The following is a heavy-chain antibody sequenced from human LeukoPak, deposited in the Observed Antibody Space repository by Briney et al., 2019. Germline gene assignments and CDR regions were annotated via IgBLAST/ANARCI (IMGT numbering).Heavy chain of an antibody. CDR3: AASTVVAGPFDS. J-gene: IGHJ4*02. CDR2: IYYSGHT. V-gene: IGHV4-39*02. D-gene: IGHD6-19*01. CDR1: GASIRNTSIFY. Sequence: SETLSLTCSVSGASIRNTSIFYWGWIRQPPGKGLEWIGSIYYSGHTHYNPSLNSRVTISVDTSRNLFSLRMTSVPATDTAIYYCAASTVVAGPFDSWGQGALVTVSS.